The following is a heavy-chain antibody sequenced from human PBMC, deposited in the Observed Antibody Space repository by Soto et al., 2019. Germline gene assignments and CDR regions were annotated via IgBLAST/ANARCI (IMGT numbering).Heavy chain of an antibody. CDR1: GGPISSGGYY. V-gene: IGHV4-31*03. J-gene: IGHJ4*02. Sequence: SETLSLTCTVSGGPISSGGYYWSWIRQHPGKGLEWIGYIYYSGSTYYNPSLKSRVTISVDTSKNQFSLKLSSVTAADTAVYYCARTVVGIVVVPAAMHFDYWGQGTLVTVSS. CDR2: IYYSGST. D-gene: IGHD2-2*01. CDR3: ARTVVGIVVVPAAMHFDY.